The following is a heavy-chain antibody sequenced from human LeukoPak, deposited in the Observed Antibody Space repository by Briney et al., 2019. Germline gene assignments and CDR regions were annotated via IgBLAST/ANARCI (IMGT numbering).Heavy chain of an antibody. Sequence: SETLSLTCTVSGGSISSSSYYWGWIRRPPGKGLEWIGSIYYSGSTYYNPSLKSRVTISVDTSKNQFSLKLSSVTAADTAVYYCARHTGYSSGWYKRGDNWFDPWGQGTLVTVSS. CDR2: IYYSGST. V-gene: IGHV4-39*01. CDR3: ARHTGYSSGWYKRGDNWFDP. J-gene: IGHJ5*02. CDR1: GGSISSSSYY. D-gene: IGHD6-19*01.